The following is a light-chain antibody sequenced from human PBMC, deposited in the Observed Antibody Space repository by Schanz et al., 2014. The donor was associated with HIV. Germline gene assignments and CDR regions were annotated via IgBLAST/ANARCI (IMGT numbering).Light chain of an antibody. Sequence: QSALTQPPSASGSPGQSVTISCTGTNSDVGAYNYVSWYQQHPGKAPKLLIYEVNKRPSGVPERFSGSKSGNTASLTISGLQAEDEADYYCSSYTSSSTPVVFGGGTKLTVL. J-gene: IGLJ2*01. CDR2: EVN. CDR1: NSDVGAYNY. CDR3: SSYTSSSTPVV. V-gene: IGLV2-8*01.